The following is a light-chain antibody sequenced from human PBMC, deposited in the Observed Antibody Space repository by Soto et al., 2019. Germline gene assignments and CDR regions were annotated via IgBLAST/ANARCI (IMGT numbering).Light chain of an antibody. CDR3: QHYNNLPRT. Sequence: EIVMTQSPATLSVSPGERATLSCRASQSVSSNLAWYQQKPGQAPRLLIYGASTRATGIPARFSGSGSGTEFTLTISSQQSEDFAVYYCQHYNNLPRTFGQGTKVEIK. CDR1: QSVSSN. CDR2: GAS. J-gene: IGKJ1*01. V-gene: IGKV3-15*01.